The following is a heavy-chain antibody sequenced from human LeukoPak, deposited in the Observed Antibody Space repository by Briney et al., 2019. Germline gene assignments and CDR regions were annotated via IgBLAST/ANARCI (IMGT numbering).Heavy chain of an antibody. CDR2: IKSKTDGGTT. D-gene: IGHD3-22*01. J-gene: IGHJ4*02. V-gene: IGHV3-15*01. CDR3: TTRNYYDSSGYSFDY. Sequence: PGGSLRLSCAASGFTFSNAWMSWVRQAPGKGLEWVGRIKSKTDGGTTDYAAPVKGRFTISGDDSKNTLYLQMNSLKTEDTAVYYCTTRNYYDSSGYSFDYWGQGTLVTVSS. CDR1: GFTFSNAW.